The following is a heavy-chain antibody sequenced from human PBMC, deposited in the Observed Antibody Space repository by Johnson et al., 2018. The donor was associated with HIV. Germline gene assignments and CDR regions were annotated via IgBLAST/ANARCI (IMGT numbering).Heavy chain of an antibody. D-gene: IGHD2-8*02. Sequence: QVQLVESGGGVVQPGGSLRLSCAASGFTFSSYGMHWVRQAPGKGLEWVAVISYDGSYKYYADSVKGRFTISRDNSKSTLYLQMNSLRAEDTAVYYCARVRTGRENAFDIWGQGTMVTVSS. J-gene: IGHJ3*02. CDR3: ARVRTGRENAFDI. CDR2: ISYDGSYK. V-gene: IGHV3-30*19. CDR1: GFTFSSYG.